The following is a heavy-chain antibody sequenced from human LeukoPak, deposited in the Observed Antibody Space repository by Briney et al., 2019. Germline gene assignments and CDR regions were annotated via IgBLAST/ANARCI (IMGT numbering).Heavy chain of an antibody. CDR2: TSGSGDT. CDR3: AKYGSSSSLFFDY. J-gene: IGHJ4*02. V-gene: IGHV3-23*01. D-gene: IGHD6-6*01. CDR1: GFTFNSYA. Sequence: GGSLRLSCAASGFTFNSYAMSWVRQAPGKGLEWVSSTSGSGDTHYADSVEGRFTISRDNSKNTLYLQMNSLRAEDTAVYYCAKYGSSSSLFFDYWGQGTLVTVSS.